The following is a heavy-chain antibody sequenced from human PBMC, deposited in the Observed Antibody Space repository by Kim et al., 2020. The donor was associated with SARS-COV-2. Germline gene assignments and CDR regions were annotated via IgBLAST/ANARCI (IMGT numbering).Heavy chain of an antibody. Sequence: ASVKVSCKASGYTFTDYYINWVRQAPGQGLEWMGWISTRTAATHYAEKFQGRVTMTRDTSVSTAYMELRTEDTADKYCSRGARPRDAAAWFDAWGQGSLV. D-gene: IGHD6-25*01. CDR3: SRGARPRDAAAWFDA. J-gene: IGHJ5*02. CDR1: GYTFTDYY. V-gene: IGHV1-2*02. CDR2: ISTRTAAT.